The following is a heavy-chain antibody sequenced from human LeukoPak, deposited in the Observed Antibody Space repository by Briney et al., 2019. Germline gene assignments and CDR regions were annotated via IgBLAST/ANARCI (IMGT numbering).Heavy chain of an antibody. CDR2: IYSGGST. V-gene: IGHV3-66*01. Sequence: PGGSLRLSCAASGFIVSNNYMNWVRQAPGKGLEWVSVIYSGGSTYYADSVKGRFTISRDNSKNTLYLQMNSLRAEDTAVYYCARSSLGGYDYWGQGTLVTVSS. J-gene: IGHJ4*02. D-gene: IGHD5-12*01. CDR3: ARSSLGGYDY. CDR1: GFIVSNNY.